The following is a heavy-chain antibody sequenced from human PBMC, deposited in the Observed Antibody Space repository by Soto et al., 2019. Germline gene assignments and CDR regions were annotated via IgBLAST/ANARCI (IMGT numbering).Heavy chain of an antibody. CDR2: FDPEDGET. D-gene: IGHD5-18*01. CDR1: GYTLTELS. Sequence: ASVKVSCKVSGYTLTELSMHWVRQAPGKGLEWMGGFDPEDGETIYAQKFQGRVTMTEDTSTDTAYMELSSLRYEDTAVYYCATMYSYGSDAFDIWGQGTMVTVSS. CDR3: ATMYSYGSDAFDI. V-gene: IGHV1-24*01. J-gene: IGHJ3*02.